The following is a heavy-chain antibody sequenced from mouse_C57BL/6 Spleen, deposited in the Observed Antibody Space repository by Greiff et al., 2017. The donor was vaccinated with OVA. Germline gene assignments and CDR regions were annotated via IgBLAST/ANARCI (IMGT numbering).Heavy chain of an antibody. Sequence: EVQLVESGEGLVKPGGSLKLSCAASGFTFSSYAMSWVRQTPEKRLEWVAYISRGGDYTYYADTVKGRFTITRDNARNTLYLQMSSLKSEDTAMYYCTREDYGSSYVGSYFDYWGQGTTLTVSS. CDR3: TREDYGSSYVGSYFDY. CDR2: ISRGGDYT. D-gene: IGHD1-1*01. J-gene: IGHJ2*01. V-gene: IGHV5-9-1*02. CDR1: GFTFSSYA.